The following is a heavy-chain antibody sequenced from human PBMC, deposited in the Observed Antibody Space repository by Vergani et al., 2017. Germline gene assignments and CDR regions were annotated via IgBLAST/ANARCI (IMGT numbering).Heavy chain of an antibody. CDR1: GFTFSTFA. Sequence: EVQLLESGGSLKQPGGSVRLSCAASGFTFSTFAMHWVRQAPGKGLEWVSSLTGGGRSTYYADSFKGRFIISRDNSRDTLYLQMNSLRPEDTATYYCVKEAGSYENFLDSWGKGTLVTVSS. V-gene: IGHV3-23*01. D-gene: IGHD1-26*01. CDR2: LTGGGRST. CDR3: VKEAGSYENFLDS. J-gene: IGHJ4*02.